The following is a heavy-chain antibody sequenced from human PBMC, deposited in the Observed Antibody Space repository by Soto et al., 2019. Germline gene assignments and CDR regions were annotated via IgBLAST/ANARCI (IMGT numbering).Heavy chain of an antibody. CDR1: GGTSSSYT. CDR3: ATSIIAVAGMGGLDY. V-gene: IGHV1-69*02. Sequence: SVKVSCKASGGTSSSYTISWVRQAPGQGLEWMGRIIPILGIANYAQKFQGRVTITADKSTSTAYMELSSLRSEDTAVYYCATSIIAVAGMGGLDYWGQGTLVTVSS. D-gene: IGHD6-19*01. J-gene: IGHJ4*02. CDR2: IIPILGIA.